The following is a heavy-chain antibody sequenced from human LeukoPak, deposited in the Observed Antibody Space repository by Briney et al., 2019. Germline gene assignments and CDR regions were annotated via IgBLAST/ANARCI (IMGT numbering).Heavy chain of an antibody. Sequence: SEALSLTCTVSGGSISSTNYYWGWIRQPPGKGLEWIGTIYHSGSGSTYYNPSLKSRVTMSIDTSKNQFSLRLSSVTAADTAVYYCARNAFDIWGQGTMVTVSS. V-gene: IGHV4-39*01. CDR3: ARNAFDI. CDR1: GGSISSTNYY. J-gene: IGHJ3*02. CDR2: IYHSGSGST.